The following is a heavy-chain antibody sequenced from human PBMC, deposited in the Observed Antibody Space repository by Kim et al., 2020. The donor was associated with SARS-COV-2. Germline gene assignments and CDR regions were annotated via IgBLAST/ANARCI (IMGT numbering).Heavy chain of an antibody. CDR1: GYTFTSYA. D-gene: IGHD1-26*01. V-gene: IGHV7-4-1*02. Sequence: ASVKVSCKASGYTFTSYAMNWVRQAPGQGLEWMGWINTNTGNPTYAQGFTGRFVFSLDTSVSTAYLQISSLEAEDTAVYYCARDWPGSYYRPDAFDIWGQGTMVTVSS. CDR3: ARDWPGSYYRPDAFDI. CDR2: INTNTGNP. J-gene: IGHJ3*02.